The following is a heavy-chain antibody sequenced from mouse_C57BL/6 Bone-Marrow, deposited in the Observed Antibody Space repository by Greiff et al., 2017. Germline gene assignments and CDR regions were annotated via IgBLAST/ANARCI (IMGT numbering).Heavy chain of an antibody. Sequence: EVQGVESGPVLVKPGASVKMSCKASGYTFTDYYMNWVKQSHGKSLEWIGVINPYNGGTSYNQKFKGKATLTVDKSSSTAYMELNSLTSEDSAVYYCARDPMDYWGQGTSVTVSS. J-gene: IGHJ4*01. CDR1: GYTFTDYY. V-gene: IGHV1-19*01. CDR2: INPYNGGT. CDR3: ARDPMDY.